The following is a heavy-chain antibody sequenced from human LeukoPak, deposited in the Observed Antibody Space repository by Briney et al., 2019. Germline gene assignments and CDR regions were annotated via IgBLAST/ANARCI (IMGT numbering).Heavy chain of an antibody. CDR1: GFTFTSSV. Sequence: ASVKVSCKASGFTFTSSVMQWVRQARGQRLEWIGWIVVGSGNTNYAQKFQERVTITRDKSTSTAYMELSSLRSEDTAVYYCAAGIGSRPEYFHYWGQGTLVTVSS. CDR3: AAGIGSRPEYFHY. CDR2: IVVGSGNT. J-gene: IGHJ1*01. V-gene: IGHV1-58*02. D-gene: IGHD1-26*01.